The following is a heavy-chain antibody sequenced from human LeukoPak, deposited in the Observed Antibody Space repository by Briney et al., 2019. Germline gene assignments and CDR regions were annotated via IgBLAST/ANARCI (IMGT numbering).Heavy chain of an antibody. D-gene: IGHD1-14*01. CDR2: ISSSSSTI. J-gene: IGHJ4*02. V-gene: IGHV3-48*01. CDR3: ARGAWSENPFDY. CDR1: GFTFSSYS. Sequence: GGSLRLSCAASGFTFSSYSMNWVRQAPGKGLEWVSYISSSSSTIYYADSVKGRFTISRDNAKNSLYLEMNSLRAEDTAVYSCARGAWSENPFDYWGQGTLVTISS.